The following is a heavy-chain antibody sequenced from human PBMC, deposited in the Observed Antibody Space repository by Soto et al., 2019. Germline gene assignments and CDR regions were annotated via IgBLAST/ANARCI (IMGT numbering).Heavy chain of an antibody. V-gene: IGHV1-18*04. CDR2: ISGYNGDT. CDR1: GYGFSSYG. CDR3: ARRSMLWEPTASYYNGLND. D-gene: IGHD2-21*01. J-gene: IGHJ1*01. Sequence: QAQLVQPGGEVKTPGASVKVSCQASGYGFSSYGITWVRQAPGQGLEWVGWISGYNGDTNYAQRLQDRVTMTTDTTSSTGYMESRSLGFDDTAVYYCARRSMLWEPTASYYNGLNDWGQGTVVIVSS.